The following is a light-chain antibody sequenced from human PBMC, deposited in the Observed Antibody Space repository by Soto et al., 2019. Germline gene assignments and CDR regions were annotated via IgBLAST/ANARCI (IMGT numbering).Light chain of an antibody. Sequence: EIVLTQSPATLSLSPGNRATISCRASQSVSSSLAWYQHQPGQAPRLLIYDASNRATGIPARFSGSGSGTHFTLTISSLEPEDFAVYYCQHRSNWPSVTFGGGTKLEIK. CDR1: QSVSSS. CDR3: QHRSNWPSVT. J-gene: IGKJ4*01. CDR2: DAS. V-gene: IGKV3-11*01.